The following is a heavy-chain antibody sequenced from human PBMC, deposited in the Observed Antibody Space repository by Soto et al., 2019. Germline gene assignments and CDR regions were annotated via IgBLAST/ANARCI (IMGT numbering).Heavy chain of an antibody. CDR3: AGDYSNYKFAY. CDR2: IYFSETT. V-gene: IGHV4-30-4*08. D-gene: IGHD4-4*01. Sequence: SETLSLTCTVSGGSISSGGYYWSWIRQHPGKGLEWIGNIYFSETTYYNPSLESRVTISLDTSKNQISLQLSSVTAADTAVYYCAGDYSNYKFAYWGQGTQVTVSS. J-gene: IGHJ4*02. CDR1: GGSISSGGYY.